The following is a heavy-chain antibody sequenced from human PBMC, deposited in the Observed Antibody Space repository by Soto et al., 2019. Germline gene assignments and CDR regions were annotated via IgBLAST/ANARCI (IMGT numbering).Heavy chain of an antibody. Sequence: QITLKESGPTLVKPTQTLTLTCTFSGFSLSSTGVGVGWIRQPPGKALEWLALIFWDDDKRYSPSLKTRLTITKDTSKNPVVLTMTNIDPVDTAKYSCAHRSSGYKFDYWGQGTLVTVSS. CDR2: IFWDDDK. CDR3: AHRSSGYKFDY. D-gene: IGHD1-1*01. J-gene: IGHJ4*02. V-gene: IGHV2-5*02. CDR1: GFSLSSTGVG.